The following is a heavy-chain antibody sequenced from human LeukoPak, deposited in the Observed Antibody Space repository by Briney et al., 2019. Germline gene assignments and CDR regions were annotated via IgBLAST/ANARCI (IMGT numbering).Heavy chain of an antibody. CDR1: GFSLSTSGMC. D-gene: IGHD3-22*01. CDR2: IDWDDDK. V-gene: IGHV2-70*01. J-gene: IGHJ4*02. Sequence: ESGPTLVKPTQTLTLTCTFSGFSLSTSGMCVSWIRQPPGKALEWLALIDWDDDKYYSTSLKTRLTTSKDTSKNQVVPTMTNMDPVDTATYYCARRNYYYDSGPLDYWGQGTLVTVSS. CDR3: ARRNYYYDSGPLDY.